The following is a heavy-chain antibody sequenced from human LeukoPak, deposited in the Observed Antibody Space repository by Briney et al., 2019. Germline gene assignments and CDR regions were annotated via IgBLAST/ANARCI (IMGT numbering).Heavy chain of an antibody. J-gene: IGHJ4*02. CDR1: GFTFSDYS. Sequence: GGSLRLSCAASGFTFSDYSMNSVRQAPGKGLEWVSYIDGSGDTIYYADSVKGRFTISRDNAKNSLDLQMNSLRDEDTAVYYCSRRFDCWGQGTLVTVSS. V-gene: IGHV3-48*02. CDR2: IDGSGDTI. CDR3: SRRFDC.